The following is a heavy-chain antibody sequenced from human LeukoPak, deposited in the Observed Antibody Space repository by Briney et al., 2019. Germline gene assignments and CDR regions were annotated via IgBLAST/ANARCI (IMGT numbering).Heavy chain of an antibody. V-gene: IGHV4-34*01. Sequence: SETLSLTCAVYGGSFSGYYWSWIRQPPGKGLEWIGEINHSGSTNYNPSLKSRVTISVDTSKNQFSLKLSSVTAADTAVYYCARFDSRTTTVDYWGQGTLVTVSS. CDR1: GGSFSGYY. D-gene: IGHD3-22*01. CDR2: INHSGST. CDR3: ARFDSRTTTVDY. J-gene: IGHJ4*02.